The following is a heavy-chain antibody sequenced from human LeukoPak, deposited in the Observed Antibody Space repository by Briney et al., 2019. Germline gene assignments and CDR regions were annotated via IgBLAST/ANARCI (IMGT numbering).Heavy chain of an antibody. J-gene: IGHJ6*02. D-gene: IGHD3-3*01. CDR1: GGTFSSYA. CDR3: ARRLRFLEWSTSTYYYYYGMDV. Sequence: GASVKVSCKASGGTFSSYAISWVRQAPGQGLEWMGGIIPIFGTANYAQKFQGRVTITADESTSTAYMELSSLRSEDTAVYYCARRLRFLEWSTSTYYYYYGMDVWGQGTTVTVSS. CDR2: IIPIFGTA. V-gene: IGHV1-69*13.